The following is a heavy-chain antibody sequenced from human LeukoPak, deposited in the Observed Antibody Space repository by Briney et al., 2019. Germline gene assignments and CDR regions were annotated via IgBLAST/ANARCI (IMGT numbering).Heavy chain of an antibody. Sequence: PGGSLRLSCAASGFTFSTYVMHWVRQAPGKGLQWVAVLSYDGNNKYYADSVKDRFTISRDTSKNTLYLQMSSLRADDTAVYYCARGRQQIYSSSWVDYWGQGTLVTVSS. CDR1: GFTFSTYV. V-gene: IGHV3-30-3*01. CDR2: LSYDGNNK. CDR3: ARGRQQIYSSSWVDY. D-gene: IGHD6-13*01. J-gene: IGHJ4*02.